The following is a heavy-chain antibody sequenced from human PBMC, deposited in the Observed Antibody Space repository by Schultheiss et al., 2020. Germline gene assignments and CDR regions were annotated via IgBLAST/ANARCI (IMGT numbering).Heavy chain of an antibody. V-gene: IGHV3-53*01. CDR3: ARGAYGMDV. Sequence: GGSLRLSCAASGFTISSYAMSWVRQAPGKGLEWVSVIYSGGSTYYADSVKGRFTISRDNSKNTLYLQMNSLRDEDTAVYYCARGAYGMDVWGQGTTVTVSS. CDR2: IYSGGST. CDR1: GFTISSYA. J-gene: IGHJ6*02.